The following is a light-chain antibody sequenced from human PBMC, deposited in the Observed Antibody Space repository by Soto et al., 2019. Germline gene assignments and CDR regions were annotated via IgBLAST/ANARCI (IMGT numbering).Light chain of an antibody. CDR3: QQYNNWPRT. CDR2: GAS. CDR1: QRVGSD. Sequence: ETVLTQAADTLSMSPGERVTLSCRASQRVGSDVAWFRQRPGQAPRLLIYGASTRATGIPGRFSGSGSGTEFTLTISSLQSEDFAVYYCQQYNNWPRTFGQGTKV. J-gene: IGKJ1*01. V-gene: IGKV3-15*01.